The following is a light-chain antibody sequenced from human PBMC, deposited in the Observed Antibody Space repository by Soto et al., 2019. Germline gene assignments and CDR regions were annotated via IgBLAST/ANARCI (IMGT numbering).Light chain of an antibody. J-gene: IGKJ1*01. Sequence: DIVMTQSPATLSASPGERATISCRASESVSSKLAWYQQKPGQAPRLLIYGASRRATGIPSRFSGSRSGTEYFLIISGLQSAEFSVYYCQQYSNRSPWTFGQGTKVDIK. CDR1: ESVSSK. CDR2: GAS. CDR3: QQYSNRSPWT. V-gene: IGKV3-15*01.